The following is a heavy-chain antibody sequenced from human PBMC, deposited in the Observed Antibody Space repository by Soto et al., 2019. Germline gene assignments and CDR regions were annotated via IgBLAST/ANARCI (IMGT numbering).Heavy chain of an antibody. CDR1: DVSITSGAYY. Sequence: SEALSLTCPLSDVSITSGAYYLPWARQHPGKGLEWIGHLYYNGTTHYSPSRKSRLTIQIDTSKNQFSLNLRSGTAADTAMYYCARARTRAGYAFDVWGQGTMV. J-gene: IGHJ3*01. V-gene: IGHV4-31*03. CDR2: LYYNGTT. CDR3: ARARTRAGYAFDV.